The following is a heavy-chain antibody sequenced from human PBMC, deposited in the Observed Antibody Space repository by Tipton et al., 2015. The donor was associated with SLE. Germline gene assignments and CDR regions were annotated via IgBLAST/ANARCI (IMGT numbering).Heavy chain of an antibody. V-gene: IGHV4-34*01. CDR3: ARGVMGFWSYYYMDV. Sequence: LRLSCAVYGGSLTGYHWSWIRQSPGKELELIGGISHSGSTNYNPSLKNRVTISLDTSKKGFSLELTSMTAADTAVYYCARGVMGFWSYYYMDVWGKGTTVTVSS. D-gene: IGHD3-3*01. CDR1: GGSLTGYH. J-gene: IGHJ6*03. CDR2: ISHSGST.